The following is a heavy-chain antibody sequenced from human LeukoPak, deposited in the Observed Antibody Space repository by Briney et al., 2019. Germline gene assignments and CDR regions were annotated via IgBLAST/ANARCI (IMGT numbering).Heavy chain of an antibody. V-gene: IGHV3-53*01. CDR1: GFTVSSNY. CDR2: IYSGGST. D-gene: IGHD3-22*01. Sequence: GGSLRLSCAASGFTVSSNYMGWVRQAPGKGLEWVSVIYSGGSTYYADSVKGRFTISRDNSKNTLYLQMNSLRAEDTAVYYCAKPYYYDSSGYPPLGYWGQGTLVTVSS. J-gene: IGHJ4*02. CDR3: AKPYYYDSSGYPPLGY.